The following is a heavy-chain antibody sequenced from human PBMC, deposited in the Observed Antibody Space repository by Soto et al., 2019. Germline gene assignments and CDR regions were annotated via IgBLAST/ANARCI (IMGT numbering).Heavy chain of an antibody. CDR2: ISSSSSYI. V-gene: IGHV3-21*01. J-gene: IGHJ4*02. D-gene: IGHD6-6*01. CDR1: GFTFSSYS. CDR3: ARDVFADSSSWATLGY. Sequence: GGSLRLSCAASGFTFSSYSMNWVRQAPGKGLEWVSSISSSSSYIYYADSVKGRFTISRDNAKNSLYLQMNSLRAEDTAVYYCARDVFADSSSWATLGYWGQGTLVTVSS.